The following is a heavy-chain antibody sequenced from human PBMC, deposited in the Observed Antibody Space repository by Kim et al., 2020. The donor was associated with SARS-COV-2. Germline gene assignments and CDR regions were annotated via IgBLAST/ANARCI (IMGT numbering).Heavy chain of an antibody. J-gene: IGHJ5*02. Sequence: SETLSLTCAVSGGSISSSNWWSWVRQPPGKGLEWIGEIYHSGSTNYNPSLKSRVTISVDKSKNQFSLKLSSVTAADTAVYYCARAARYGSGPNWFDPWGQGTLVTVSS. CDR2: IYHSGST. CDR1: GGSISSSNW. V-gene: IGHV4-4*02. D-gene: IGHD3-10*01. CDR3: ARAARYGSGPNWFDP.